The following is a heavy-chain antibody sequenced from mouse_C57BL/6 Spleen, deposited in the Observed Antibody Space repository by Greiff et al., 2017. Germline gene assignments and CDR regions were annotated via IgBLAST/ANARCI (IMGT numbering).Heavy chain of an antibody. CDR1: GYTFTSYW. D-gene: IGHD1-1*01. CDR2: IYPRDGST. J-gene: IGHJ3*01. Sequence: QVQLQQPGAELVKPGASVKMSCKASGYTFTSYWITWVKQRPGQGLEWIGDIYPRDGSTKYNEKFKGKATLTADKSSSTAYMQLNGLTSEDSAVYFCARSDYYYGSMAWFAYWGQGTLVTVSA. CDR3: ARSDYYYGSMAWFAY. V-gene: IGHV1-55*01.